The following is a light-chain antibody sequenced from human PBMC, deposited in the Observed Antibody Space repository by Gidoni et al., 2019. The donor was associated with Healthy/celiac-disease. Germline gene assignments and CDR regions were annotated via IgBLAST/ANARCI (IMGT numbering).Light chain of an antibody. V-gene: IGLV3-21*02. CDR1: NIVSKS. J-gene: IGLJ2*01. CDR2: DDS. CDR3: QVWDSSSDHPV. Sequence: SYVLTQPPSVSVAPGQTARITCGGNNIVSKSVHWYQQNPGQPPVLVVYDDSDRPSWIPERFSGSNSGNTATLTISRVEAGDEADYYCQVWDSSSDHPVFGGGTKLTVL.